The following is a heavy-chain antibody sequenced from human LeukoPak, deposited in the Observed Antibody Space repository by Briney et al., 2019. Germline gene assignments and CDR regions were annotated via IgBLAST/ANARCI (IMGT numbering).Heavy chain of an antibody. D-gene: IGHD3-9*01. CDR3: ARGVLRYFDWLLLRRWFDP. V-gene: IGHV4-34*01. CDR1: GGSFSGYY. CDR2: INHSGST. Sequence: SETLSLTCAVYGGSFSGYYWSWIRQPPGKGLEWIGEINHSGSTNYNPSLKSRVTISVDTSKNHFSLKLSSVTAADTAVYFCARGVLRYFDWLLLRRWFDPWGQGTLVTVSS. J-gene: IGHJ5*02.